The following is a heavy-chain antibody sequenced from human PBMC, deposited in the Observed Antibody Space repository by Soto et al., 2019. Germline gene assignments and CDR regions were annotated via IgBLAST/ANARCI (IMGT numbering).Heavy chain of an antibody. CDR2: IIPIFGTA. J-gene: IGHJ4*02. D-gene: IGHD5-18*01. V-gene: IGHV1-69*12. Sequence: QVQLVQSGAEVKKPESSVKVSCKASGGTFSTYAISWVRQAPGQGLEWMGGIIPIFGTANYAQRFQDRVTVTANESMNTVYIELNSLTSEYTALYISASGIQLWLRRIHNGDSGCGQGTLVNVCS. CDR1: GGTFSTYA. CDR3: ASGIQLWLRRIHNGDSG.